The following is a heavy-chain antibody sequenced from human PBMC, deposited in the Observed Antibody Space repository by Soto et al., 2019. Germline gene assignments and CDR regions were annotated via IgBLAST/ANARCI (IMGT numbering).Heavy chain of an antibody. Sequence: QVQLQQWGAGLLKPSETLSLTCAVYGGSFSGYYWSWIRQPPGKGLEWIGEINHSGSTNYNSSLKSRVTISVDTSKNQFSLKLSSVTAADTAVYYCARDYYDSSGRPTIDYWGQGTMVTDSS. V-gene: IGHV4-34*01. CDR1: GGSFSGYY. CDR3: ARDYYDSSGRPTIDY. CDR2: INHSGST. J-gene: IGHJ4*02. D-gene: IGHD3-22*01.